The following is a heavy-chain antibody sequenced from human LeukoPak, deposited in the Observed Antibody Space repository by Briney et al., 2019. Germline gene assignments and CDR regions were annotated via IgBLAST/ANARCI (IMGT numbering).Heavy chain of an antibody. CDR1: GFTFGSYA. D-gene: IGHD1-7*01. CDR2: ISYDGSNK. V-gene: IGHV3-30-3*01. CDR3: APVPELELPAFDI. J-gene: IGHJ3*02. Sequence: GGSLRLSCAASGFTFGSYAMHWVRQAPGKGLEWVAVISYDGSNKYYADSVKGRFTISRDNSKNTLYLQMNSLRAEDTAVYYCAPVPELELPAFDIWGQGTMVTVSS.